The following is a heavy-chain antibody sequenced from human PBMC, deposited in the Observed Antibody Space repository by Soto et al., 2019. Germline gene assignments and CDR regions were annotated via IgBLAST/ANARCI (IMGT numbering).Heavy chain of an antibody. CDR2: IDAGNGNT. D-gene: IGHD3-22*01. J-gene: IGHJ5*02. CDR1: GYTFTSYP. V-gene: IGHV1-3*01. Sequence: ASVKVSCKASGYTFTSYPTHWVRQAPGQRLEWMGWIDAGNGNTKYSQKFRGRVTFTADKSTSTAYMELSSLRSEDTAVYYCATETYYYDSSGYRWFDPWGQGALVTVSS. CDR3: ATETYYYDSSGYRWFDP.